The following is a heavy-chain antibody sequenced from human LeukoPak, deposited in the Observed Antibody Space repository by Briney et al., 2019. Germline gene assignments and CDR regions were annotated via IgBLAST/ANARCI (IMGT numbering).Heavy chain of an antibody. CDR3: ARELSGSYFDAFDI. CDR2: IIPIFGTA. Sequence: GASVKVSCKASGGTFSSYAISWVRQAPGQGLEWMGRIIPIFGTANYAQKFQGRVTITTDESTSTAYMELSSLRSEDTAVYYCARELSGSYFDAFDISSQGTMVTVSS. V-gene: IGHV1-69*05. J-gene: IGHJ3*02. D-gene: IGHD1-26*01. CDR1: GGTFSSYA.